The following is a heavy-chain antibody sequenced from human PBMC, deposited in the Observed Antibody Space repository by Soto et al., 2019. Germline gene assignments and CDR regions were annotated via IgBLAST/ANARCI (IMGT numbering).Heavy chain of an antibody. Sequence: GESLKISCAASGFTFSSYSMNWVRQAPGKGLEWVSSISSSSSYIYYADSVKGRFTISRDNAKNSLYLQMNSLRAEDTAVYYCARDIWFGELLRPNWFDPWGQGTLVTVSS. J-gene: IGHJ5*02. CDR3: ARDIWFGELLRPNWFDP. V-gene: IGHV3-21*01. CDR2: ISSSSSYI. D-gene: IGHD3-10*01. CDR1: GFTFSSYS.